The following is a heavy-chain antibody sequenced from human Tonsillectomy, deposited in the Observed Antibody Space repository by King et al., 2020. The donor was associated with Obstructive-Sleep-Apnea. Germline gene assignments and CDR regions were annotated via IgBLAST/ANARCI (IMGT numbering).Heavy chain of an antibody. V-gene: IGHV3-49*03. CDR3: SFGSEVSLTGYYLGVDY. CDR1: GFTFGDYA. J-gene: IGHJ4*02. CDR2: IRSKAYGGTT. Sequence: VQLVESGGGLVQPGRSLRLSCTASGFTFGDYAMSWFRQAPGKGLEWVGFIRSKAYGGTTEYAASVKGRFTISRGDSKSIAYLQMNSLKTEDTAVYYCSFGSEVSLTGYYLGVDYWGQGTLVTVSS. D-gene: IGHD3-9*01.